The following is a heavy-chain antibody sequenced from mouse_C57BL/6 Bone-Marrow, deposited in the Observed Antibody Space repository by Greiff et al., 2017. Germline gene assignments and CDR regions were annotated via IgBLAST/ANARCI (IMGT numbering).Heavy chain of an antibody. J-gene: IGHJ3*01. V-gene: IGHV1-59*01. Sequence: QVQLQQPGAELVRPGPSVKLSCKASGYTFTSYWMHWVKQRPGQGLEWIGVIDPSDSYTNYNQKFKGKATLTVDTSSSTAYMQLSSLTSEDSAVYYCARERDEFAYWGQGTLVTVSA. CDR3: ARERDEFAY. CDR1: GYTFTSYW. CDR2: IDPSDSYT.